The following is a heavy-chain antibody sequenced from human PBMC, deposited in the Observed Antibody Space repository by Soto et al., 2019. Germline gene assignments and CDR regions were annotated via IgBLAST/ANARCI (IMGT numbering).Heavy chain of an antibody. D-gene: IGHD3-10*01. CDR1: GGSISSSTYY. V-gene: IGHV4-39*07. J-gene: IGHJ4*02. CDR3: ARDQNGSGNYYTRYFDY. Sequence: PSETLSLTCTVSGGSISSSTYYWGWMRQPPGKGLEWIASFFIGGNTYYNPSLKSRVTISVDTSKNQFSLNLSSVTAADTAVYYCARDQNGSGNYYTRYFDYWGQGTLVTVSS. CDR2: FFIGGNT.